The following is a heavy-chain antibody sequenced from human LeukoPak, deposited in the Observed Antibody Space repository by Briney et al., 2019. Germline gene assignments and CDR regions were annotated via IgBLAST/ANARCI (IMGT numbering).Heavy chain of an antibody. CDR3: AKDISITIFGVVTPDPYFDY. D-gene: IGHD3-3*01. J-gene: IGHJ4*02. V-gene: IGHV3-30*18. CDR2: ISYEGSNK. Sequence: GGSLRLSCAASGFTYSSYGMHWVRQAPGKGLEWVAVISYEGSNKYYADSVKGRFTISRDNSKNTLYLQMNSLRAEDTAVYYCAKDISITIFGVVTPDPYFDYWGQGTLVTVSS. CDR1: GFTYSSYG.